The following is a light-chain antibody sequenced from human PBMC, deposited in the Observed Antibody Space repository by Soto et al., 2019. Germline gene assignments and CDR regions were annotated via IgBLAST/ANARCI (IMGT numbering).Light chain of an antibody. V-gene: IGKV3-15*01. CDR3: QQYNNRPYT. CDR1: QSISIN. CDR2: GAS. Sequence: EIMMTQSPDTLSVSPGERATVSCRASQSISINFAWFQLKPGQAPRLLIYGASTRAPDVPDRFSGSGSGTEFTLTSSSLQSEDFAVYYCQQYNNRPYTFGQGTKLEIK. J-gene: IGKJ2*01.